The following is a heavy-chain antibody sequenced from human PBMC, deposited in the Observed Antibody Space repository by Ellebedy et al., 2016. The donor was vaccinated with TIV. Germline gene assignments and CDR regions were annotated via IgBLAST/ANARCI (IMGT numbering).Heavy chain of an antibody. J-gene: IGHJ5*02. CDR3: ARRSTSGPYNWFDP. Sequence: SETLSLXXAVYGGSFNDYYWSWIRQPPGKGLEWIGEINHGGSTNYNASLKSRVTMSVDTSKNQFSLKLTSVTAADTAMYYCARRSTSGPYNWFDPWGQGTLVTVSS. CDR2: INHGGST. V-gene: IGHV4-34*01. CDR1: GGSFNDYY. D-gene: IGHD6-19*01.